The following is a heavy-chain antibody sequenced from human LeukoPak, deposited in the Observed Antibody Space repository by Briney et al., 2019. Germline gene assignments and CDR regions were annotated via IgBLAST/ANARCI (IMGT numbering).Heavy chain of an antibody. CDR1: GASVSSASY. CDR3: ARSRAFNSGAFDP. Sequence: TLSLTCTVSGASVSSASYWSWIRQPPGKGVEWIAHIYNGVNTNYNPSLKSRVTISVDTSKNQFSLRLNSVTAADTAVYYCARSRAFNSGAFDPWGQGSLVTVSS. D-gene: IGHD1-26*01. V-gene: IGHV4-61*01. J-gene: IGHJ5*02. CDR2: IYNGVNT.